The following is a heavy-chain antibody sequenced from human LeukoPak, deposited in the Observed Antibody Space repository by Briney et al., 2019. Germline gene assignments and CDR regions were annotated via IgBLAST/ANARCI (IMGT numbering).Heavy chain of an antibody. CDR3: VKPYYGSGSYYPYFDS. Sequence: GGSLRLSCAASGFTFSSYGMHWVRQAPGKGLQWVAFIRYDGTTKNYADSVKGRFNVSRDNSKNTVYLQLNSLRTEDTALYYCVKPYYGSGSYYPYFDSWGQGTLVIVSS. D-gene: IGHD3-10*01. J-gene: IGHJ4*02. CDR1: GFTFSSYG. V-gene: IGHV3-30*02. CDR2: IRYDGTTK.